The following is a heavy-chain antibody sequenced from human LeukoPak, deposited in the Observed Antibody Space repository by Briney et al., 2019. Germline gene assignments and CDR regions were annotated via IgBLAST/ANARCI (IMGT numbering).Heavy chain of an antibody. CDR3: ARGYGDWFDP. CDR1: GFTLSSYW. CDR2: INSDGSST. J-gene: IGHJ5*02. D-gene: IGHD5-18*01. Sequence: GSLRLSWVASGFTLSSYWRHWVGQAQGKGRGGVSRINSDGSSTYYADSVKGRFTISRDNAKNTLYLQMNSLRAEDTAVYYCARGYGDWFDPWGQGTLVTVSS. V-gene: IGHV3-74*01.